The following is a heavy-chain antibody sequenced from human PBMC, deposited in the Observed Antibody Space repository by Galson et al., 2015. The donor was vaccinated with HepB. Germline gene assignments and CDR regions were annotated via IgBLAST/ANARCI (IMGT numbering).Heavy chain of an antibody. Sequence: SVKVSCKASGYTFPSYAMRWVRQAPGQRLEWMGWINAGNGNTKYSQKFQGRVTITRDTSASTAYMELSSLRSEDTAVYYCARAMVRGVIITPGYYYGMDVWGQGTTVTVSS. J-gene: IGHJ6*02. CDR2: INAGNGNT. CDR3: ARAMVRGVIITPGYYYGMDV. CDR1: GYTFPSYA. D-gene: IGHD3-10*01. V-gene: IGHV1-3*01.